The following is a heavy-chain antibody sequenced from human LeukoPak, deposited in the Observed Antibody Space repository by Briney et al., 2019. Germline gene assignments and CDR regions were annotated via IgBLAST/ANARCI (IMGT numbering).Heavy chain of an antibody. CDR2: IDVGSYA. V-gene: IGHV3-21*04. J-gene: IGHJ4*02. CDR3: AKAAGSVTMVRGVDLDY. CDR1: EFTFSSYG. D-gene: IGHD3-10*01. Sequence: GESLRLSCAASEFTFSSYGINWVRQAPGKGLEWVSSIDVGSYAYYANSVKGRFTISRDNAKNSLYLQMNSLRAEDTALYYCAKAAGSVTMVRGVDLDYWGQGTLVTVSS.